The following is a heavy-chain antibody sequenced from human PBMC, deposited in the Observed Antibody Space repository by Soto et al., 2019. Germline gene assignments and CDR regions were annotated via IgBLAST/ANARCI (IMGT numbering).Heavy chain of an antibody. CDR3: ARDLYKRWGSYYRVVPSSAFDI. J-gene: IGHJ3*02. V-gene: IGHV1-18*01. Sequence: ASVKVSCKASGYTFTSYGSSWVRQAPGQGLEWMGWISAYNGKTNYAQKLQGRVTMTTDTSTSTAYMELRSLRSDDTAVYYCARDLYKRWGSYYRVVPSSAFDIWGQGTIVTVS. CDR1: GYTFTSYG. D-gene: IGHD3-10*01. CDR2: ISAYNGKT.